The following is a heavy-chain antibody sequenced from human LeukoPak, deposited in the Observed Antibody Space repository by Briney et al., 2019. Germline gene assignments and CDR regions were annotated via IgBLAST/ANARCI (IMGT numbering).Heavy chain of an antibody. Sequence: SETLSLTCTVSGGSISSYYWSWIRRPAGKGLEWIGRIYTSGSTNYNPSLKSRVTISVDTSKNQFSLKLSSVTAADTAVYYCARAGYSSSYDRRYYYYMDVWGKGTTVTVSS. CDR1: GGSISSYY. CDR2: IYTSGST. V-gene: IGHV4-4*07. J-gene: IGHJ6*03. D-gene: IGHD6-13*01. CDR3: ARAGYSSSYDRRYYYYMDV.